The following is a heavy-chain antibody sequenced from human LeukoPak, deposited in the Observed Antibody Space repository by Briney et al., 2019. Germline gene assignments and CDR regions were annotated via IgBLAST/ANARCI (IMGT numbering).Heavy chain of an antibody. Sequence: GGSLRLSCAASGFTFSDHYMSWIRQAPGKGPEWVAYISGSGSAIDNADSVKGRFTISRDNAKNSLYLQMNSLGAEDTAVYYCARDRQPSRYIGMDVWGQGTTVIVSS. D-gene: IGHD3-16*02. CDR3: ARDRQPSRYIGMDV. V-gene: IGHV3-11*01. CDR2: ISGSGSAI. J-gene: IGHJ6*02. CDR1: GFTFSDHY.